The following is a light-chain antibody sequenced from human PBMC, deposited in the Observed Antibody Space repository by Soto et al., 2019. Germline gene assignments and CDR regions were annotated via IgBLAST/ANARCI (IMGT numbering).Light chain of an antibody. CDR3: QQYGSSPRT. Sequence: EIVLTQSPGTLSLSPGERATLSCRASQSVSRTYLAWYHQKPGQAPRLLIYATSSRATGIPDRFSGSGSGTEFTLTISRLEPEDFAVYYCQQYGSSPRTFGQGTKVEIK. V-gene: IGKV3-20*01. CDR1: QSVSRTY. CDR2: ATS. J-gene: IGKJ1*01.